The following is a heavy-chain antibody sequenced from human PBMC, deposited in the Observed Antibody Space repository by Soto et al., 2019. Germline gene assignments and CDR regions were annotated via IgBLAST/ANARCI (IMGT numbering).Heavy chain of an antibody. V-gene: IGHV4-34*01. CDR2: INHSGST. D-gene: IGHD3-16*01. Sequence: SETLSLTCAVYGGSFSGYYWSWIRQPPGKGLEWIGEINHSGSTNYHPSLKSRVTISVDTTKNQFSLKLSSVTAADTAGYYCAREELSYFFGGVYYTAWFAPGGQETLFT. CDR1: GGSFSGYY. CDR3: AREELSYFFGGVYYTAWFAP. J-gene: IGHJ5*02.